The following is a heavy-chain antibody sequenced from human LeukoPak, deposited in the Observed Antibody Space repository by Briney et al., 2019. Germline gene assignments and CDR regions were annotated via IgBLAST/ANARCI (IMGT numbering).Heavy chain of an antibody. Sequence: GGSLRLSCAASGFTFSSYAMRWVRHAPGKGLEWVSAISGSGGSTYYADSVKGRFTISRDNSKNTLYLQMNSLRAEDTAVYYCAKSYYYDSSGYPPRAFDIWGQGTMVTVSS. V-gene: IGHV3-23*01. CDR2: ISGSGGST. CDR1: GFTFSSYA. J-gene: IGHJ3*02. CDR3: AKSYYYDSSGYPPRAFDI. D-gene: IGHD3-22*01.